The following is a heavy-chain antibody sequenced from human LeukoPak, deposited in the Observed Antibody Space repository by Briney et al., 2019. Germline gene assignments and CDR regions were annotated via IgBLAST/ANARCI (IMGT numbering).Heavy chain of an antibody. D-gene: IGHD3-16*01. CDR2: IYYSGST. Sequence: PSETLSLTCTVSGGSISSGDYYWSWIRQPPGKGLEWIGYIYYSGSTYYNPSLKSRVTISVDTSKNQFSLKLSSVTAADTAVYYCARDPDYDYVWGSWGQGTLVTVSS. J-gene: IGHJ5*02. CDR3: ARDPDYDYVWGS. V-gene: IGHV4-30-4*01. CDR1: GGSISSGDYY.